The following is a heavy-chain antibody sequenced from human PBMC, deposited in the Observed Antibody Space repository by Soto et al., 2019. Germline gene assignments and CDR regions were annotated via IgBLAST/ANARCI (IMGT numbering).Heavy chain of an antibody. D-gene: IGHD6-13*01. CDR2: MNTNSDDT. CDR1: GYTFPSFD. V-gene: IGHV1-8*01. Sequence: QVQLVQSGAEVKKPGASVQVSCKTSGYTFPSFDINWGRKAPGQGLGWVGWMNTNSDDTRSAQKFRGRLTLTRDKSMRAVYMKLSNLRPDDTAVYYCAREWSAAGHFYGMDVWGQGTTVAVSS. CDR3: AREWSAAGHFYGMDV. J-gene: IGHJ6*02.